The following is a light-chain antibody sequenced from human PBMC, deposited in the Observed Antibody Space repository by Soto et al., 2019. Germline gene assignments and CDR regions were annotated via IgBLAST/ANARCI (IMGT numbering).Light chain of an antibody. V-gene: IGKV2-28*01. J-gene: IGKJ1*01. CDR1: QSLLHSNGYKY. Sequence: DIVLTQSPLSLPVTPGEPASISCRSSQSLLHSNGYKYLDWYLQKPGQSPQLLISLGSNRASGGPDRFSGSGSGTDFTLKISRVEAEDVGVYYCMQALQTPWTFGQGTKVEIK. CDR3: MQALQTPWT. CDR2: LGS.